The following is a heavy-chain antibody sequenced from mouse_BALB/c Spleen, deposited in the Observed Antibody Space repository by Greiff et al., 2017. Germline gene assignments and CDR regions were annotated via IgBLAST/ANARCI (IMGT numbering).Heavy chain of an antibody. CDR1: GYTFTDYY. CDR2: IYPGSGNT. V-gene: IGHV1-77*01. Sequence: QVQLQQSGAELARPGASVKLSCKASGYTFTDYYINWVKQRTGQGLEWIGEIYPGSGNTYYNEKFKGKATLTADKSSSTAYMQLSSLTSEDSAVYFCAREGGYDDRFAYWGQGTLVTVSA. D-gene: IGHD2-14*01. J-gene: IGHJ3*01. CDR3: AREGGYDDRFAY.